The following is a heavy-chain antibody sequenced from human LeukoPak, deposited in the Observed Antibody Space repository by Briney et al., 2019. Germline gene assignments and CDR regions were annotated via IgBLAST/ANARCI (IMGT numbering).Heavy chain of an antibody. J-gene: IGHJ5*02. Sequence: PSETLSLTCTASGDSIRSISYYWGWIRQPPGKGLEWIGSIYYSGTTYYNPSLKSRVTMSVDTSKNQFFLKLSSVTAADTAVYYCARHSFAPENCSSTSCSGANWFDPWGQGTLVTVSS. D-gene: IGHD2-2*01. CDR3: ARHSFAPENCSSTSCSGANWFDP. V-gene: IGHV4-39*01. CDR2: IYYSGTT. CDR1: GDSIRSISYY.